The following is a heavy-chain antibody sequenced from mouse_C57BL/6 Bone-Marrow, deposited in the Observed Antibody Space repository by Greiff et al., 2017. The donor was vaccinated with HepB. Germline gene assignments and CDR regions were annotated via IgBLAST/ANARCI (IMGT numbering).Heavy chain of an antibody. Sequence: EVKLQESVGGLVQPGGSMKLSCVASGFTFSNYWMNWVRQSPEKGLEWVAQIRLKSDNYATHYAESVKGRFTISRDDSKSSVYLQMNNLRAEDTGIYYCTRWLLSYWYFDVWGTGTTVTVSS. CDR3: TRWLLSYWYFDV. CDR2: IRLKSDNYAT. V-gene: IGHV6-3*01. D-gene: IGHD2-3*01. J-gene: IGHJ1*03. CDR1: GFTFSNYW.